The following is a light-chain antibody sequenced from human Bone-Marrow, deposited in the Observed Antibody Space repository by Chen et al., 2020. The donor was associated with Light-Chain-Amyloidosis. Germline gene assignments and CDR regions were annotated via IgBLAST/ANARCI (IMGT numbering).Light chain of an antibody. J-gene: IGLJ3*02. CDR2: DVS. CDR1: SNDVGISDY. V-gene: IGLV2-14*03. Sequence: QSALTQPASVSGSPGQPITISSTGTSNDVGISDYVSWYQQHAGEAPKLLLYDVSYRPSGISHRFYGSKSGNTASLAISGLQAEDEADYYCFSYTRNTSPLVFGGGTRLTVL. CDR3: FSYTRNTSPLV.